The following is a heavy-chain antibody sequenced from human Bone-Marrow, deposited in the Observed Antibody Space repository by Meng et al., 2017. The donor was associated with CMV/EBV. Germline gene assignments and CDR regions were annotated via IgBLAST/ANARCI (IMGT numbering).Heavy chain of an antibody. D-gene: IGHD3-22*01. J-gene: IGHJ4*02. CDR3: AREDYYDSSGPVFDY. V-gene: IGHV1-69*05. CDR2: IIPIFGTA. CDR1: GGTFSSDA. Sequence: SGGTFSSDAISWGRQAPGQGLEWMGGIIPIFGTANYAQKFQGRVTITTDESTSTAYMELSSLRSEDTAVYYCAREDYYDSSGPVFDYWGQGTLVTVSS.